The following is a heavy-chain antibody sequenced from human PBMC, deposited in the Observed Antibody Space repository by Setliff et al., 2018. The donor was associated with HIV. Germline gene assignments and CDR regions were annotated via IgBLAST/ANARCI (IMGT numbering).Heavy chain of an antibody. J-gene: IGHJ4*02. CDR3: AFALHGNCYFDY. CDR2: IYPGDSDT. D-gene: IGHD4-4*01. Sequence: GESLKISCQASGYSFTKFWIGWVRQMPGKGLEWMGLIYPGDSDTRYSPSFQGQVTISADKSTNTLFLQLSGLKASDTAMYYCAFALHGNCYFDYWGQGTLVTVSS. V-gene: IGHV5-51*01. CDR1: GYSFTKFW.